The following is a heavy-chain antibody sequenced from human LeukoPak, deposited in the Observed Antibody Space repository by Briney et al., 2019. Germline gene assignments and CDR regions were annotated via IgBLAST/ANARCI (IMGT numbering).Heavy chain of an antibody. CDR2: IYYSGST. J-gene: IGHJ4*02. D-gene: IGHD6-6*01. V-gene: IGHV4-59*08. Sequence: SETLSLTCTVSGGSISSNYWSWIRQPPGKGLEWIGYIYYSGSTHYNPSLKSRVTISVDTSKNQFSLRLSSVTAADTAMYYCARREGYSSSPLGYWGQGTLVTVSS. CDR1: GGSISSNY. CDR3: ARREGYSSSPLGY.